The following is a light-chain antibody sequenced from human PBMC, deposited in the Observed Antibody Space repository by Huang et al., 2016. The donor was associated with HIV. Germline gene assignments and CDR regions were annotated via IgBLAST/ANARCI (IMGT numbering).Light chain of an antibody. CDR2: KAS. CDR1: QSINNY. CDR3: QQYDSYWT. V-gene: IGKV1-5*03. J-gene: IGKJ1*01. Sequence: DVQMTQSPSTLSAYVGDRINITCRASQSINNYLAWYQQKAGKAPDLLIYKASTLDSWVPSRFSGSGSGTTFTLTISNLQPDDFATYYCQQYDSYWTFGQGTKVE.